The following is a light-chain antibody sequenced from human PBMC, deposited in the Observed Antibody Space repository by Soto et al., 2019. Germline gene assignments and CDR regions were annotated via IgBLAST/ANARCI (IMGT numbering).Light chain of an antibody. Sequence: QSALTQPASVSGSPGQSITISCTGTSSDIGGYNFVSWYQQHPGKAPKLVIYDVSGRPSGVSDRFSGSKSGNTASLTISGLLAEDEDDYYCGSYTSSDTRVFGGGTKLTVL. CDR1: SSDIGGYNF. CDR2: DVS. J-gene: IGLJ3*02. CDR3: GSYTSSDTRV. V-gene: IGLV2-14*01.